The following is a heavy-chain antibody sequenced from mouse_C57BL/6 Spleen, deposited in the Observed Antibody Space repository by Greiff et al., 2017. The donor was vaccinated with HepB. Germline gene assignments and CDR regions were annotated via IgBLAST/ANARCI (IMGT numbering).Heavy chain of an antibody. D-gene: IGHD1-3*01. Sequence: DVKLQESGPGLVKPSQSLSLTCSVTGYSITSGYYWNWIRQFPGNKLEWMGYISYDGSNNYNPSLKNRIAITRDTSKNQCFLKLNSVTTEDTATYYCARGGTRPLFDYWGQGTTLTVSS. V-gene: IGHV3-6*01. CDR3: ARGGTRPLFDY. CDR1: GYSITSGYY. CDR2: ISYDGSN. J-gene: IGHJ2*01.